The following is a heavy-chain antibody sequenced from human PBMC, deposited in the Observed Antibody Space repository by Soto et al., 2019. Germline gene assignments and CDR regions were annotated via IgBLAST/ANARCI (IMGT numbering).Heavy chain of an antibody. D-gene: IGHD2-2*01. V-gene: IGHV3-15*04. J-gene: IGHJ4*02. CDR3: STGRSSNYH. CDR2: IESKADGGTT. Sequence: EVQLVESGGGLVKPGGSLRLSCAASGFNFSNPWMSWVRQAPGKGLEWVGRIESKADGGTTDYAAPVKGRFTISRDDSKNTLFLQMDSLKTDDTAVYYCSTGRSSNYHWGQGTLVTVSS. CDR1: GFNFSNPW.